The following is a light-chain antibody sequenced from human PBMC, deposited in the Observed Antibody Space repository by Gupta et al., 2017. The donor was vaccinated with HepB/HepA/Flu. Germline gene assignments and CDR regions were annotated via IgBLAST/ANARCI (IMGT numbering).Light chain of an antibody. CDR2: GAY. CDR3: QQYDGTRGWT. CDR1: QTITNNY. V-gene: IGKV3-20*01. Sequence: AGTLSLSQGESASLSCRASQTITNNYLAWYQQKPGQAPRLLIYGAYNRPFGISARFSGSGSGKDFTLTISSLEPQDFAVYYYQQYDGTRGWTFGHGTKVEIK. J-gene: IGKJ1*01.